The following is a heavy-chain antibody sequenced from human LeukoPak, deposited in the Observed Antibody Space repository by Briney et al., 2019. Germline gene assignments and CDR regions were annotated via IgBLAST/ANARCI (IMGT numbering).Heavy chain of an antibody. J-gene: IGHJ4*02. CDR1: GGSFSGYY. V-gene: IGHV4-59*01. CDR3: ASVAAAAGLRY. CDR2: IYYSGST. D-gene: IGHD6-13*01. Sequence: PSETLSLTCAVYGGSFSGYYWSWIRQPPGKGLEWIGYIYYSGSTNYNPSLKSRVTISVDTSKNQFSLKLSSVTAADTAVYYCASVAAAAGLRYWGQGTLVTVSS.